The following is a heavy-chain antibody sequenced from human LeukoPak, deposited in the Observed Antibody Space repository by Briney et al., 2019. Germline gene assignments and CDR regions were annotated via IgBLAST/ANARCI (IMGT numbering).Heavy chain of an antibody. CDR1: GGSISSYY. CDR3: ARYWIWYFDL. V-gene: IGHV4-34*01. Sequence: SETLSLTCTVSGGSISSYYWSWIRQPPGKGLEWIGEINHSGSTNYNPSLKSRVTISVDTSKNQFSLKLSSVTAADTAVYYCARYWIWYFDLWGRGTLVTVSS. CDR2: INHSGST. D-gene: IGHD2-8*02. J-gene: IGHJ2*01.